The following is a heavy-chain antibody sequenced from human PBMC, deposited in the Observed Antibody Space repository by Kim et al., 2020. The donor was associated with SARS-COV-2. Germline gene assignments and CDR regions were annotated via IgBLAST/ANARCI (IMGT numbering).Heavy chain of an antibody. V-gene: IGHV3-23*01. CDR2: ISGSGGST. CDR1: GFTFSSYA. D-gene: IGHD2-15*01. J-gene: IGHJ2*01. Sequence: GGSLRLSCAASGFTFSSYAMSWVRQAPGKGLEWVSAISGSGGSTYYADSVKGRFTISRDNSKNTLYLQMNSLRAEDTAVYYCAKEQNRKTGSYWYFDLWGRGTLVTVSS. CDR3: AKEQNRKTGSYWYFDL.